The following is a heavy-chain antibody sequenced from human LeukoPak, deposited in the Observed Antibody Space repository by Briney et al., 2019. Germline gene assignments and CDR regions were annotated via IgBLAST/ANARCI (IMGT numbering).Heavy chain of an antibody. Sequence: SETLFLTCSVSGGSFTTSSYYWGWIRQPPGKGLEWIGTFYYTGSTYYTPSLKSRVTISLDTSKNQFSLRLTSVTAADTAVYYCARVWGSQWPSWFDPWGQGTSVTVSS. J-gene: IGHJ5*02. V-gene: IGHV4-39*07. CDR1: GGSFTTSSYY. CDR2: FYYTGST. CDR3: ARVWGSQWPSWFDP. D-gene: IGHD6-19*01.